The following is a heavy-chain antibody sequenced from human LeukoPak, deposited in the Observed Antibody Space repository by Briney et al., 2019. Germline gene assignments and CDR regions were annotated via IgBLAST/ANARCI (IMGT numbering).Heavy chain of an antibody. CDR3: AKGDSGSYYGSSVY. Sequence: GGSLRLSCAASGFTFSSYAMHWVRQAPGKGLEWVAVISYDGSNKYYADSVKGRFTISRDNSKNTLYLQMNSLRAEDTAVYYCAKGDSGSYYGSSVYWGQGTLVTVSS. D-gene: IGHD1-26*01. CDR2: ISYDGSNK. V-gene: IGHV3-30-3*01. CDR1: GFTFSSYA. J-gene: IGHJ4*02.